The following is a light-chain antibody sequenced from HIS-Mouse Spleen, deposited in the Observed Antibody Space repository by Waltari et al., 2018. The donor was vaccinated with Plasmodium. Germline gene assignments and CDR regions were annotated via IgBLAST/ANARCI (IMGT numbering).Light chain of an antibody. J-gene: IGLJ2*01. Sequence: SYELTQPPSVSVSPGQTASITCSGDKLGDKYACWYQQKPGQSPGLVIYQDSKRPSGIPERFSGSTAWYTATLTIRGTQAMDEADYYWQAWDSSTVVFGGGTKLTVL. CDR1: KLGDKY. CDR3: QAWDSSTVV. V-gene: IGLV3-1*01. CDR2: QDS.